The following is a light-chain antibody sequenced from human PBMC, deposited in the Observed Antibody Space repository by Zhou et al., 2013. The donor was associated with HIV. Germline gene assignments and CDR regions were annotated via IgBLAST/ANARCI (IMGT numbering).Light chain of an antibody. CDR3: QQSYTTPET. CDR2: TAS. Sequence: DIQMTQSPSSVSASVGDRVTITCRASQGIRSWLVWYQQKPGKAPKLLIYTASNLQSGVPSRFRGSGYGTEFTLTISSLQREDFANYYCQQSYTTPETFGGGPRWRSN. CDR1: QGIRSW. V-gene: IGKV1-12*01. J-gene: IGKJ4*01.